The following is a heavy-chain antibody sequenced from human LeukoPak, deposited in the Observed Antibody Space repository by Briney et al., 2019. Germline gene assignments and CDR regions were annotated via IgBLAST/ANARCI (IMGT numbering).Heavy chain of an antibody. J-gene: IGHJ3*02. CDR2: INPNSGGT. Sequence: ASVKVSCKASGYTFTGYYMHLVRQAPGQGLEWMGWINPNSGGTNYAQKFQGRVTMTRDTSISTAYMELSRLRSDDTAVYYCAVRYYSSSWYAPPGTPTVRWSLYAFDIWGQGTMVTVSS. CDR3: AVRYYSSSWYAPPGTPTVRWSLYAFDI. CDR1: GYTFTGYY. D-gene: IGHD6-13*01. V-gene: IGHV1-2*02.